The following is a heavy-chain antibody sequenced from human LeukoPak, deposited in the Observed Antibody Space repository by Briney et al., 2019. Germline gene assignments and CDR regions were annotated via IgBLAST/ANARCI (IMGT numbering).Heavy chain of an antibody. CDR2: INAGNGNT. V-gene: IGHV1-3*01. CDR1: GYTFTSYA. D-gene: IGHD6-19*01. CDR3: ANWAGTPAGYFSGPLDY. Sequence: ASVKVSCKASGYTFTSYAMHWVRQAPGQRLEWMGWINAGNGNTKYSQKFQGRVTITRDTSASTAYMELSSLTSEDTAVYYCANWAGTPAGYFSGPLDYWGQGTLVTVS. J-gene: IGHJ4*02.